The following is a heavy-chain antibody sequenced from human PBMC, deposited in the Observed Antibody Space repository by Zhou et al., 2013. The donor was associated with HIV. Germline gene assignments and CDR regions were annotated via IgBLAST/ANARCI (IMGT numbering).Heavy chain of an antibody. V-gene: IGHV1-8*02. CDR2: MNTNSGTG. D-gene: IGHD3-22*01. CDR1: GYTFTDYD. Sequence: QVQLVQSGPEVKKPGASVKVSCQASGYTFTDYDINWVRQAPGQGLEWLGWMNTNSGTGGPAQKLQDRVSMTRDTSISTAYMELRRLRSDDTAMYYCARASTMILVVPGYWGQGTLVTVSS. J-gene: IGHJ4*02. CDR3: ARASTMILVVPGY.